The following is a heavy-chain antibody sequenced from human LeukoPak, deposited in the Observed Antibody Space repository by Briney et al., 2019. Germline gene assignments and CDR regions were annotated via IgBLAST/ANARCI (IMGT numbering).Heavy chain of an antibody. J-gene: IGHJ6*03. CDR2: IYTSGST. CDR3: ARAVGSGSFQTYYYYMDV. D-gene: IGHD3-10*01. V-gene: IGHV4-61*02. Sequence: SQTLSLTCSVSGGSITSGTYYWSWIRQTAGEGLEWIGRIYTSGSTNYNPSLKSRVTMSVDTSKNQFSLKLSSVTAADTAVYYCARAVGSGSFQTYYYYMDVWGKGTTVTISS. CDR1: GGSITSGTYY.